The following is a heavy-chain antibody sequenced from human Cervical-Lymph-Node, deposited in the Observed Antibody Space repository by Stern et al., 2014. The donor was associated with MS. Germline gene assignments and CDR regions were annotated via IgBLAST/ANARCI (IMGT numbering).Heavy chain of an antibody. CDR3: AKESVLLPAARNGMNYHYGMDV. CDR2: ISWNSGNI. V-gene: IGHV3-9*01. J-gene: IGHJ6*02. D-gene: IGHD2-2*01. Sequence: EVQLLQSGGGLVQPGRSLRLSCTASGFTFDDYAMYWVRQAPGKGLEWVSGISWNSGNIDYADSVKVRFTISRDNAKNSLYLQMNSLRAEDTALYYCAKESVLLPAARNGMNYHYGMDVWGQGTTVTVSS. CDR1: GFTFDDYA.